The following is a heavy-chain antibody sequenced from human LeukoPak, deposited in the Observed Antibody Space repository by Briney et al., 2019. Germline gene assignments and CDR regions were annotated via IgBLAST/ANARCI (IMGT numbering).Heavy chain of an antibody. Sequence: GGSLRLSCAASGFTFSSYAMSWVRQAPGKGLEWVSAISGSDSTYYADSVKGRFTISRHNAKNSLYLQMNSLRAEDTAVYYCAREGRYYGSGSHRDGFDIWGQGTMVTVSS. CDR2: ISGSDST. V-gene: IGHV3-23*01. J-gene: IGHJ3*02. CDR1: GFTFSSYA. CDR3: AREGRYYGSGSHRDGFDI. D-gene: IGHD3-10*01.